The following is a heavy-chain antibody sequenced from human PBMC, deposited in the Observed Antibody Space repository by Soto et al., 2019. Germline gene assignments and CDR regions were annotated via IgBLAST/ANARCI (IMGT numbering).Heavy chain of an antibody. D-gene: IGHD3-3*01. V-gene: IGHV4-34*01. Sequence: LSLTCPVYGLSFSGYYWSWIRQPPGNGLEWIGEINHSGSTNYNPSLKSRVTISVDTSKNQFSLKLSSVTAADTAVYYCARGGLIRFLEWLRHYGMDVWGQGTKVTVYS. J-gene: IGHJ6*02. CDR2: INHSGST. CDR1: GLSFSGYY. CDR3: ARGGLIRFLEWLRHYGMDV.